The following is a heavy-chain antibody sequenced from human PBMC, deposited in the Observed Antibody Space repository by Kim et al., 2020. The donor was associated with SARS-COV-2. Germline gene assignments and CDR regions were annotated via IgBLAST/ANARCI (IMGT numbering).Heavy chain of an antibody. D-gene: IGHD6-13*01. CDR2: IIPILGIA. CDR1: GGTFSSYA. Sequence: SVKVSCKASGGTFSSYAISWVRQAPGQGLEWMGRIIPILGIANYAQKFQGRVTITADKSTSTAYMELSSLRSEDTAVYYCARVGSSSWYYYGMDVWGQGTTVTVSS. V-gene: IGHV1-69*04. CDR3: ARVGSSSWYYYGMDV. J-gene: IGHJ6*02.